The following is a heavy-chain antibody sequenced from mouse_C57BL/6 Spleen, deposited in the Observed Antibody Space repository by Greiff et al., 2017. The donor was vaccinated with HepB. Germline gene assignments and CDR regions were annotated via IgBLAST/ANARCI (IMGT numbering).Heavy chain of an antibody. CDR2: ISSGSSTI. CDR1: GFTFSDYG. Sequence: EVKLMESGGGLVKPGGSLKLSCAASGFTFSDYGMHWVRQAPEKGLEWVAYISSGSSTIYYADTVKGRFTISRDNAKNTLCLQMTSLRSEDTAMYYCAREGFLAMDYWGQGTSVTVSS. J-gene: IGHJ4*01. CDR3: AREGFLAMDY. V-gene: IGHV5-17*01.